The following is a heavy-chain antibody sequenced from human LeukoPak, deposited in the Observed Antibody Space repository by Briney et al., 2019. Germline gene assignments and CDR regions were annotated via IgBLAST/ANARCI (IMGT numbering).Heavy chain of an antibody. J-gene: IGHJ4*02. CDR1: GFTFNIYA. Sequence: GGSLRLSCAASGFTFNIYAMNWVRQAPGKGLEWVSVISGSGDSTYYADSVKGRFTISRDNSKNTLFLQMNSLRAEDTAVYYCAKDRVPDVTVTYFDYWGQGTLVTVSS. V-gene: IGHV3-23*01. D-gene: IGHD2-2*01. CDR2: ISGSGDST. CDR3: AKDRVPDVTVTYFDY.